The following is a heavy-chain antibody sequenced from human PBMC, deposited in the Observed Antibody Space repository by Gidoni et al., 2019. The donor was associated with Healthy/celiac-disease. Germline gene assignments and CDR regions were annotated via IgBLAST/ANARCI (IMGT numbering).Heavy chain of an antibody. CDR1: GFTFSTYA. D-gene: IGHD6-6*01. CDR2: ISGSGGST. V-gene: IGHV3-23*01. CDR3: AKVGVYSSSSEFDY. J-gene: IGHJ4*02. Sequence: EVQLLESGGGLVQPGGSLRLSCAASGFTFSTYAMSWVRQAPGRGLEWVSAISGSGGSTYYADSVKGRFTISRDNSKNTLYLQMNSLRAEDTAVYYCAKVGVYSSSSEFDYWGQGTLVTVSS.